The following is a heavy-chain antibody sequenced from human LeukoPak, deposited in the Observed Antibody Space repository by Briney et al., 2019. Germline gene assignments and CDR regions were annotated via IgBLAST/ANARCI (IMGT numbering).Heavy chain of an antibody. D-gene: IGHD2-2*01. V-gene: IGHV4-39*01. J-gene: IGHJ5*02. CDR3: ARRGDCSSTSCYVGP. CDR1: GGSISSSSYY. Sequence: SETLSLTCTVSGGSISSSSYYWGWIRQPPGKGLEWIGSIYYSGSTYYNPSLKSRVTISVDTSKNQFSLKLGSVTAADTAVYYCARRGDCSSTSCYVGPWGQGTLVTVSS. CDR2: IYYSGST.